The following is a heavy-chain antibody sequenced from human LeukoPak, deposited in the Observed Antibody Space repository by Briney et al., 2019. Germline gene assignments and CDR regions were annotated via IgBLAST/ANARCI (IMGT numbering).Heavy chain of an antibody. D-gene: IGHD2-21*02. CDR1: GYTLTELS. CDR2: ISAYNGNT. V-gene: IGHV1-18*01. J-gene: IGHJ4*02. Sequence: ASVKVSCKVSGYTLTELSMHWVRQAPGKGLEWMGWISAYNGNTNYAQKLQGRVTIITDKSTSTTYMELRSLRSDDTAVYYCARARSFKHIVVVTAPDYWGQGTLVTVSS. CDR3: ARARSFKHIVVVTAPDY.